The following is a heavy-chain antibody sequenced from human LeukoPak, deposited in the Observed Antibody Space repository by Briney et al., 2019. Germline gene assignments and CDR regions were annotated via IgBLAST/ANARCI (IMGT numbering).Heavy chain of an antibody. D-gene: IGHD3-22*01. Sequence: ASVKVSCKVSGYTLTELSMHWVRQAPGKGLEWMGGFDPEDGETIYAQKFQGRVTMTEDTSTDTAYMELSSLRSEGTAVYYCATAYDSSGYGYFQHWGQGTLVTVSS. CDR3: ATAYDSSGYGYFQH. V-gene: IGHV1-24*01. CDR1: GYTLTELS. CDR2: FDPEDGET. J-gene: IGHJ1*01.